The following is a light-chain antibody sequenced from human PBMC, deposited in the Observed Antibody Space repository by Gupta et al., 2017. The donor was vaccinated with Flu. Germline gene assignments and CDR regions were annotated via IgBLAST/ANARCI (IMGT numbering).Light chain of an antibody. CDR3: LQYSTYPWT. J-gene: IGKJ1*01. CDR2: GAF. Sequence: GDRVAITCRASQDIRNDLGWYQQKPGKAPKRLIYGAFNLQSGVPARFSGSGSGTEFTLTITSLQPEDFATYYCLQYSTYPWTFGQGTKGEIK. CDR1: QDIRND. V-gene: IGKV1-17*01.